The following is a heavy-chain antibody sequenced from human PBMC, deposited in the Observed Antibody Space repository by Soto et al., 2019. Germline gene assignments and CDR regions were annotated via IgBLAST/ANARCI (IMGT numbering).Heavy chain of an antibody. CDR2: IYSGGST. D-gene: IGHD5-18*01. CDR1: GFTVSSNY. CDR3: ARSPYSYGPIDY. J-gene: IGHJ4*02. Sequence: QAGGSLRLSCAASGFTVSSNYMSWVRQAPGKGLEWVSVIYSGGSTYYADSVKGRFTISRDNSKNTLYLQMNSLRAEDTAVYYCARSPYSYGPIDYWGQGTLVTVSS. V-gene: IGHV3-66*01.